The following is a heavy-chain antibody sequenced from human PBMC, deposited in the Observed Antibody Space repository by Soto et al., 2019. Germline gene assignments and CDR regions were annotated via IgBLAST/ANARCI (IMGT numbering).Heavy chain of an antibody. D-gene: IGHD2-21*01. CDR3: AREGEYCGPRNCYHYSAMEH. V-gene: IGHV1-69*01. CDR1: GGTFRRYG. Sequence: QVQVVQSGAEGKKPGSSVKVSCKASGGTFRRYGISWVRQAPGQGLEWMGGITQMFGTAKYAQKFQGRVTITADESTSTVDMELNSLKSEDTAVYFCAREGEYCGPRNCYHYSAMEHWGHGTTVSVYS. CDR2: ITQMFGTA. J-gene: IGHJ6*02.